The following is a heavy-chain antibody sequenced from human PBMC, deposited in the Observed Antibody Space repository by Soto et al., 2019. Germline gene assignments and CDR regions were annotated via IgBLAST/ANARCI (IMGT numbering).Heavy chain of an antibody. Sequence: QVQLQESGPGLVKPSQTLSLTCTVSGDSISSGGYYWSWIRQHPGKGLEWIGYIYYSGSTSYNPYIKSRVPISADTSKTQCTLKLGSVTASDPAVYYCARYGISSSWYFRHYYLEYWGQGTLVTVSS. D-gene: IGHD6-13*01. CDR1: GDSISSGGYY. V-gene: IGHV4-31*03. CDR2: IYYSGST. J-gene: IGHJ4*02. CDR3: ARYGISSSWYFRHYYLEY.